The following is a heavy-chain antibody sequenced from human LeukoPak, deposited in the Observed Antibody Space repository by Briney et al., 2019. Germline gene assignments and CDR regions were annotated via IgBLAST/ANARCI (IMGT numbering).Heavy chain of an antibody. Sequence: ASVKVSCKAPGYTFTGYYMHWVRQAPGQGLEWMGWVNPNNGGTNYAQKFQGRVTLTSDTSIGTAYMEMISLTSDDTAIYYCARLGRQDTAMAWGQGTLVTVSS. CDR1: GYTFTGYY. V-gene: IGHV1-2*02. J-gene: IGHJ5*02. CDR3: ARLGRQDTAMA. CDR2: VNPNNGGT. D-gene: IGHD5-18*01.